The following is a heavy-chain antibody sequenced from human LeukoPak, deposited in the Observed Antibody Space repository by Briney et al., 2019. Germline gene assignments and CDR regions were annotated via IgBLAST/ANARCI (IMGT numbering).Heavy chain of an antibody. CDR1: GGSISSGDYY. D-gene: IGHD2-15*01. J-gene: IGHJ3*02. CDR3: ARASVVGSAFDI. CDR2: IYYSGST. Sequence: SETLSLTCTVSGGSISSGDYYWSWIRQHPGKGLEWIGYIYYSGSTYYNPSLKSRVTISVDTSKNQFSLKLSSVTAADTAVYYCARASVVGSAFDIWGQGTMVTVSS. V-gene: IGHV4-31*03.